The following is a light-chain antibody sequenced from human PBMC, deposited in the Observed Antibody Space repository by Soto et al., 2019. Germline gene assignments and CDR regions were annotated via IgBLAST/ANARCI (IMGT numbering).Light chain of an antibody. CDR3: QQLNSYAT. V-gene: IGKV1-8*01. CDR2: AAS. J-gene: IGKJ5*01. Sequence: AVRMTQSPSSLSASTGDRVTITCRASPQKPGTAPKLLIYAASTLQSGVPSRFSGSGSGTEFTLTISSLQPEDFATYYCQQLNSYATFGQGTRLEIK. CDR1: P.